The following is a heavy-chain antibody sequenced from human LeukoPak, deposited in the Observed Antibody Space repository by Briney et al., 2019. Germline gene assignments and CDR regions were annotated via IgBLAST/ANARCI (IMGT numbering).Heavy chain of an antibody. Sequence: SETLSLTCTVSGVSISSYYWSWIRQPPGKGLEWIGYIYHRGSTNYNPSLKSRVTISLDTSKNQFSLKLSSMTAADTAVYYCARDRGYSYGWPMDVWGKGTTVTVSS. CDR2: IYHRGST. D-gene: IGHD5-18*01. CDR1: GVSISSYY. J-gene: IGHJ6*03. CDR3: ARDRGYSYGWPMDV. V-gene: IGHV4-59*01.